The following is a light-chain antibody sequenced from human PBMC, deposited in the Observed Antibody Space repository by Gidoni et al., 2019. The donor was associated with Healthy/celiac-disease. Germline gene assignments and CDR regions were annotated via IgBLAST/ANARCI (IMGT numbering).Light chain of an antibody. Sequence: DLQMTPSPSSLSASVGDRVTITCQASQDISNYLNWYQQKPGKAPKLLIYDASNLETGVPSRFSGSGSGTDVTFTISSLQPEDIATYYCQQYDNLPPYTFGQXTKLEIK. CDR3: QQYDNLPPYT. CDR1: QDISNY. CDR2: DAS. V-gene: IGKV1-33*01. J-gene: IGKJ2*01.